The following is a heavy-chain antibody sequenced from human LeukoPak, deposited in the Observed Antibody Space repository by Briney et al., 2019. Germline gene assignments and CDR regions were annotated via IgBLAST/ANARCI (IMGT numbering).Heavy chain of an antibody. CDR1: GFTFSNHR. D-gene: IGHD3-22*01. CDR3: AWYSYDSSGYERGLFDY. Sequence: GGALAVPCAGSGFTFSNHRMNLVGQAPGEGLEGVASISSSTSYMYYTDSAKCRYTVTKDNAKNSLYLQMNSVRAEDTAVYCCAWYSYDSSGYERGLFDYWGQGTLVTVSS. J-gene: IGHJ4*02. V-gene: IGHV3-21*01. CDR2: ISSSTSYM.